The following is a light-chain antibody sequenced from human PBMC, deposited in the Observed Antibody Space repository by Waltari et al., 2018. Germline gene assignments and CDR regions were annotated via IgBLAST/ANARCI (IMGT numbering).Light chain of an antibody. CDR1: KLGDKY. CDR2: QDS. J-gene: IGLJ2*01. Sequence: SYELTQPPSVSVSPGQTASITCSGDKLGDKYACWYQQKPGQSPVLVIYQDSKLPSGIPERVSGSNSGNTATLTISGTQAMDEADYYCQAWDSSTAWVVFGGGTKLTVL. CDR3: QAWDSSTAWVV. V-gene: IGLV3-1*01.